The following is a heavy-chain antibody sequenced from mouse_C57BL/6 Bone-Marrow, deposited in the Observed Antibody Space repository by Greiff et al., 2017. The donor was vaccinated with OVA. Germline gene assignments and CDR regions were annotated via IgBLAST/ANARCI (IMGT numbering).Heavy chain of an antibody. J-gene: IGHJ3*01. V-gene: IGHV14-4*01. CDR3: TPRGPWFAD. Sequence: EVQLQQSGAELVRPGASVKLSCTASGFNITDDYMHWVKQRPEQGLEWIGWIDPENGDTEYASKFQGKATITADTSSNTAYRQLSSLTSEDTAVYYCTPRGPWFADWGQGTLVTVSA. CDR2: IDPENGDT. CDR1: GFNITDDY.